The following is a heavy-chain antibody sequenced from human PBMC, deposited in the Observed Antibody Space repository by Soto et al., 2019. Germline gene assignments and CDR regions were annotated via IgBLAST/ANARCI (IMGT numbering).Heavy chain of an antibody. CDR2: IRSKANNYAT. V-gene: IGHV3-73*02. Sequence: EVQLVESGGGLVQPGGSLKLSCAASGFTFSGSAMHWVRQASGKGLEWVGRIRSKANNYATVYAASVKGRFTISRDDSKTTVHLQMNSLKTEDTAVYYCARHALQYCGGDCYLLPYFDLWGRGTLVTVSS. CDR1: GFTFSGSA. D-gene: IGHD2-21*02. CDR3: ARHALQYCGGDCYLLPYFDL. J-gene: IGHJ2*01.